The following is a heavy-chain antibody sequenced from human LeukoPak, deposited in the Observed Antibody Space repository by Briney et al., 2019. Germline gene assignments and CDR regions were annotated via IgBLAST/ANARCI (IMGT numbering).Heavy chain of an antibody. D-gene: IGHD5-24*01. V-gene: IGHV3-48*03. CDR3: AVRDGYNTDY. CDR2: ISSSGSTI. Sequence: GGSLRLSCAASGFTFSSYEMNWVRQAPGKGLEWVSYISSSGSTIYYADSVKGRFTISRDNAKNSLYLQMNSLRAEDTAVYYCAVRDGYNTDYWGQGTLVTVSS. CDR1: GFTFSSYE. J-gene: IGHJ4*02.